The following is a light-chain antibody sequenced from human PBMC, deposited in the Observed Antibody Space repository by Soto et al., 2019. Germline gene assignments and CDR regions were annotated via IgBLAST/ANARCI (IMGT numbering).Light chain of an antibody. CDR3: QQYNSLTWT. J-gene: IGKJ1*01. CDR1: QSISSW. Sequence: DIQMTQSPSTLSASIGDRVTITCRASQSISSWLAWYQQKPGKAPKLLIYKASNLESGVPSRFSGSGSGTEFTLTISSLQPDDFATYYCQQYNSLTWTFGQGTKVEIK. V-gene: IGKV1-5*03. CDR2: KAS.